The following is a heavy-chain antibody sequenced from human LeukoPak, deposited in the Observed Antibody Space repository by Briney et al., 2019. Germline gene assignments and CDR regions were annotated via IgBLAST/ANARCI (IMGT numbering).Heavy chain of an antibody. V-gene: IGHV4-4*02. D-gene: IGHD5-12*01. CDR1: GDSITNSYW. CDR2: IYYSGNT. J-gene: IGHJ4*02. CDR3: ARAGGRDFHFDS. Sequence: PSGTLSLTCAVSGDSITNSYWWTWVRQSPGKGLEWVGEIYYSGNTNYNPSLKSRVTMSVDKSKNQFSLKLSSVTAADTAFYYCARAGGRDFHFDSWGQGTLVTVSS.